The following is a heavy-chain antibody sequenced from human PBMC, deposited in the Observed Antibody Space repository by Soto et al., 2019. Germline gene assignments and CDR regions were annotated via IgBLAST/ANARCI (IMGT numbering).Heavy chain of an antibody. CDR2: IDPADSST. Sequence: ESLKISCQGSGYSFTTYWISWVRQMPGKGLEWMGKIDPADSSTNYSPSFQGHITISDDRSINTAHLQFSSLKAADTAVYYCARLEKWYYNYYGLDVWGQGTMVTVSS. V-gene: IGHV5-10-1*01. J-gene: IGHJ6*02. CDR3: ARLEKWYYNYYGLDV. CDR1: GYSFTTYW. D-gene: IGHD1-26*01.